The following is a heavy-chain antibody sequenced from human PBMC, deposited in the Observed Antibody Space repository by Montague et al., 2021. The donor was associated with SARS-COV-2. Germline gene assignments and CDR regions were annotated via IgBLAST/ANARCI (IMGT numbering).Heavy chain of an antibody. CDR2: ISTGRRSYI. V-gene: IGHV3-21*01. Sequence: SLRLSCAASGFTFRSYSLTWVRQAPGKGLAWVSSISTGRRSYIWYRESVKGRFTISRDNAKNSLYLQMNSLRDEDTVVYYCARSLPNSAGYSIDSWGQGTLVTVSS. CDR3: ARSLPNSAGYSIDS. D-gene: IGHD3-22*01. J-gene: IGHJ4*02. CDR1: GFTFRSYS.